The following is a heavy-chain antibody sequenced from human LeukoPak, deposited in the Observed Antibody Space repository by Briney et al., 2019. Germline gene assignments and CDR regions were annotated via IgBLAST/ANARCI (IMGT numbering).Heavy chain of an antibody. CDR1: GFTFSSYA. J-gene: IGHJ4*02. CDR3: AKALRPARPIPQDY. D-gene: IGHD6-6*01. CDR2: ISGSGGST. Sequence: GGSLRLSCAASGFTFSSYAMSWVRQAPGRGLEWVSAISGSGGSTYYADSVKGRFTISRDNSKNTLYLQMNSLRAEDTAVYYCAKALRPARPIPQDYWGQGTLVTVSS. V-gene: IGHV3-23*01.